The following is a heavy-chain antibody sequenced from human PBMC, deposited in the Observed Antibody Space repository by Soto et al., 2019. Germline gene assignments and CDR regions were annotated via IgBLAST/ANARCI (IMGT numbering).Heavy chain of an antibody. Sequence: LRLSCAASGFTFSSYAMSWVRQAPGKGLEWVSAISGSGGSTYYADSVKGRFTISRDNSKNTLYLQMNSLRAEDTAVYYCAKDARYYYGSGSYYVGEPFDYWGQGTLVTVSS. J-gene: IGHJ4*02. D-gene: IGHD3-10*01. CDR1: GFTFSSYA. V-gene: IGHV3-23*01. CDR2: ISGSGGST. CDR3: AKDARYYYGSGSYYVGEPFDY.